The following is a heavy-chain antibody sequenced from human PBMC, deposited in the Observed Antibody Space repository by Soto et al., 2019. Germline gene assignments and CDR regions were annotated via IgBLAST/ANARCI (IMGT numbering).Heavy chain of an antibody. D-gene: IGHD1-1*01. CDR1: GFTFTNVA. CDR3: AKLYWNPRYFDY. Sequence: GGSLRLSCAASGFTFTNVATTWVRQAPGKGLEWVSTITDSGGSTDYADSVKGRFTISRDNSKSTLYLQMNNLRADDTAVYYCAKLYWNPRYFDYWGQGARVTVSS. V-gene: IGHV3-23*01. J-gene: IGHJ4*02. CDR2: ITDSGGST.